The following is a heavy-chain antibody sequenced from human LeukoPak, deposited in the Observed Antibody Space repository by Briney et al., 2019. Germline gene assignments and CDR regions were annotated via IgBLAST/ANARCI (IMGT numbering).Heavy chain of an antibody. V-gene: IGHV1-46*01. Sequence: ASVKVSCKASGYTFTSYYMHWVRQAPGQGLEWMGIINPSGGSTSYAQKFQGRVTMTRDTSTSTVYMELSSLRSEDTAVYCCARDMPRGGMVRGVVNRWFDPWGQGTLVTVSS. CDR2: INPSGGST. D-gene: IGHD3-10*01. J-gene: IGHJ5*02. CDR3: ARDMPRGGMVRGVVNRWFDP. CDR1: GYTFTSYY.